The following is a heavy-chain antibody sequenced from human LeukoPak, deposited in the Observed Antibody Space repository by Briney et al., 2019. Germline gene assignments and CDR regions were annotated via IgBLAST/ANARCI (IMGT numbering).Heavy chain of an antibody. J-gene: IGHJ6*03. CDR3: ARDRANIGSGWYSYYYYYMDV. D-gene: IGHD6-19*01. V-gene: IGHV1-69*05. CDR2: IIPIFGTA. Sequence: SVKVSCKASGGTFSSYAISWVRQAPGRGLEWMGRIIPIFGTANYAQKFQGRVTITTDESTSTAYMELSSLRSEDTAVYYCARDRANIGSGWYSYYYYYMDVWGKGTTVTVSS. CDR1: GGTFSSYA.